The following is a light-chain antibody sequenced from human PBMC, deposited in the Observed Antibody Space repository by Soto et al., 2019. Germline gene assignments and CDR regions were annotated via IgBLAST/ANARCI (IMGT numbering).Light chain of an antibody. CDR1: QTVSSSY. V-gene: IGKV3-20*01. Sequence: EIVLTQSPGTLSLSPGERATLSCRASQTVSSSYLAWYQQKPGQAPRLLIYGASSRATGIPDRFSGSGSGTDFTLTISSLEPEDFAVYYCQQDVGSPQITFGPGTKVDIK. CDR3: QQDVGSPQIT. CDR2: GAS. J-gene: IGKJ3*01.